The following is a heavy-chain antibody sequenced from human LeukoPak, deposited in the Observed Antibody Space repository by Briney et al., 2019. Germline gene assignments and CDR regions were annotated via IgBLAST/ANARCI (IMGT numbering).Heavy chain of an antibody. V-gene: IGHV4-34*01. CDR2: INHSGST. Sequence: PSETLSFTCAVYGGSFSGYYWSWLRQPPGKGLEWSGEINHSGSTNYNPSLKSRVTISVDTSKNPFSLKLSSVTAADTAVYYCARHRSGNYGLKYYFDYWGQGTLVTVSS. J-gene: IGHJ4*02. D-gene: IGHD1-26*01. CDR1: GGSFSGYY. CDR3: ARHRSGNYGLKYYFDY.